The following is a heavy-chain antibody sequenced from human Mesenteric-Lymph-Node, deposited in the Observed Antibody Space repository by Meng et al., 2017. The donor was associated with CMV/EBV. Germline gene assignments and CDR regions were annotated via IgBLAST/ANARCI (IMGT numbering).Heavy chain of an antibody. J-gene: IGHJ6*02. V-gene: IGHV4-39*07. CDR1: GGSISSSSYY. D-gene: IGHD2-2*02. CDR3: ARVPFVVVPSAIRTRHYYNGMDV. CDR2: IYYNGDT. Sequence: SETLSLTCTVSGGSISSSSYYWGWIRQPPGKGLEWIGTIYYNGDTYPNPSLKSRVTISVDTSKNRFSLTLSSVTAADTAVYYCARVPFVVVPSAIRTRHYYNGMDVWGQGTTVTVSS.